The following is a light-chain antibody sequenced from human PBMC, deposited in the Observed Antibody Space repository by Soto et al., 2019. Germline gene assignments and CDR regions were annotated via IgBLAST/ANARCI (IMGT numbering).Light chain of an antibody. J-gene: IGLJ1*01. Sequence: QSVLTQPPSASVTPGQSVTISCSGSSSNIGTYFVYWYQQLPGTAPKLLIYSNSQRPSGVPDRFSGSKSGTSASLAISGLRSEDEADYYCAAWDGSLSSNVFGTGTKVTVL. CDR3: AAWDGSLSSNV. CDR1: SSNIGTYF. CDR2: SNS. V-gene: IGLV1-47*02.